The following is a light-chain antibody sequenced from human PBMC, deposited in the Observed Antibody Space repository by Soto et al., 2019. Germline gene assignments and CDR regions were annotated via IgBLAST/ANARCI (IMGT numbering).Light chain of an antibody. Sequence: QSVLTQAPSASGTPGQRVTISCSGSSSNIGSDFVSWYQQLPGTAPKLLIYHNYQRPSGVPDRFSGSKSGTSASLAIIDLRSEDEAHYYCSSWDDSLSSYVFGAGTKLTVL. V-gene: IGLV1-47*01. CDR3: SSWDDSLSSYV. J-gene: IGLJ1*01. CDR2: HNY. CDR1: SSNIGSDF.